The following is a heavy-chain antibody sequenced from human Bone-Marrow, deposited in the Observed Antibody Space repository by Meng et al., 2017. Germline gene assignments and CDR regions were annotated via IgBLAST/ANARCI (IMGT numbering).Heavy chain of an antibody. CDR2: INSDGSST. Sequence: GESLKISCAASGFTFSSYCMHWVRQAPGKGLVWVSRINSDGSSTSYADSVKGRFTISRDKAKNTLYLQMNSLRAEDTAVYYCVRGGSSWYFYLETSYGMDVWGQGTTVTVSS. CDR3: VRGGSSWYFYLETSYGMDV. V-gene: IGHV3-74*01. D-gene: IGHD6-13*01. J-gene: IGHJ6*02. CDR1: GFTFSSYC.